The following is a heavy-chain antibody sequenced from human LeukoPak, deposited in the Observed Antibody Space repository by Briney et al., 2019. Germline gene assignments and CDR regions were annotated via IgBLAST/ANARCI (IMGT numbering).Heavy chain of an antibody. CDR1: GYTFIGYN. V-gene: IGHV1-2*02. CDR3: ARLGFCSGGSCYSLGY. J-gene: IGHJ4*02. D-gene: IGHD2-15*01. Sequence: ASVKVSCKGSGYTFIGYNMHWVRQAPGQGLEWMGWINPNSGGTNYAQKFQGRVTMTRDTSISTAYMELSSLRSDDTAVHYCARLGFCSGGSCYSLGYWGQGTMVTVSS. CDR2: INPNSGGT.